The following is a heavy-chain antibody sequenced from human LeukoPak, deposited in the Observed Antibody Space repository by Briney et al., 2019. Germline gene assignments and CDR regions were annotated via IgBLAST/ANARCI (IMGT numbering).Heavy chain of an antibody. J-gene: IGHJ6*04. CDR2: INNSGST. V-gene: IGHV4-34*01. CDR3: ARHGLGRGVYITRQYNYYMDV. D-gene: IGHD3-10*01. Sequence: SETLSLTCAVYGGSFSTYYWSWVRQPPGSGLEWIGEINNSGSTNYNPSLQSRVTVSIDTSKNQFSLKLSSVTAANTAIYFCARHGLGRGVYITRQYNYYMDVWGTGTTVTVSS. CDR1: GGSFSTYY.